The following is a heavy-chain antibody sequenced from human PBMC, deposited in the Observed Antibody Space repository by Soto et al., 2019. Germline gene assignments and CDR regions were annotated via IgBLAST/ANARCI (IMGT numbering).Heavy chain of an antibody. J-gene: IGHJ4*02. V-gene: IGHV4-31*03. CDR1: GGSISSGGYY. CDR3: ARGVTMVRGVIHTPYFDY. Sequence: QVQLQESGPGLVKPSQTLSLTCTVSGGSISSGGYYWSWIRQHPGKGLEWIGYIYYSGSTYYNPSLKSRVTISVDTSKNQFSRKRSSVTAADTAVYYCARGVTMVRGVIHTPYFDYWGQGTLVTVSS. D-gene: IGHD3-10*01. CDR2: IYYSGST.